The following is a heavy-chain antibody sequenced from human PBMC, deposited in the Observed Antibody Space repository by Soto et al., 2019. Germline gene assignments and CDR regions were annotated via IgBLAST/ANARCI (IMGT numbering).Heavy chain of an antibody. V-gene: IGHV3-48*02. CDR2: ISSSSSTI. J-gene: IGHJ1*01. CDR3: ASRFGELFYYFQH. D-gene: IGHD3-10*01. CDR1: GFTFSSYS. Sequence: EVQLVESGGGLVQPGGSLRLSCAASGFTFSSYSMNWVRQAPGKGLEWVSYISSSSSTIYYADSVKGRVTISRDNAKHALYLEMNSLRDEDTGVYYCASRFGELFYYFQHWGQGTLVTVSS.